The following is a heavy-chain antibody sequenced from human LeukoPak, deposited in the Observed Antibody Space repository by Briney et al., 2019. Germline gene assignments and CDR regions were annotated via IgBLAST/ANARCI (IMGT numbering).Heavy chain of an antibody. CDR2: ISYDGSNK. CDR3: ARDDRSGWYMVHDAFDI. J-gene: IGHJ3*02. V-gene: IGHV3-30*03. Sequence: GGSLRLSCAASGFTFSGYGMHWVRQAPGKGLEWVAVISYDGSNKYYADSVKGRFTISRDNSKNTLYLQMNSLRAEDTAVYYCARDDRSGWYMVHDAFDIWGQGTMVTVSS. CDR1: GFTFSGYG. D-gene: IGHD6-19*01.